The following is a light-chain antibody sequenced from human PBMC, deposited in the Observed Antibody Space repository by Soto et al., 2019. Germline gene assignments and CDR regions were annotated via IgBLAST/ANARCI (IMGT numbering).Light chain of an antibody. CDR1: SSDVGRYNF. J-gene: IGLJ1*01. V-gene: IGLV2-14*01. CDR3: SSFTTRNTVV. Sequence: QSALAQPASVSGSPGQSITISCTGTSSDVGRYNFVSWFQQHPGKAPKLLIYDVRYWPSGVSDRFSGSKSGNTASLTISGLQTDDEADYYCSSFTTRNTVVFGSGT. CDR2: DVR.